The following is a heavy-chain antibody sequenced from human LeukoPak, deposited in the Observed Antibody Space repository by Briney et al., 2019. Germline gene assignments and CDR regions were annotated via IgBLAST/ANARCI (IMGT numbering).Heavy chain of an antibody. Sequence: GRSLRLSCAASGFTFDDNAMHWVRQAPGKGLEWVSAISWDSGRIDSADSVKGRFTISRDNAKNSLYLQMNSLRAEDTALYYCAKDTGGYYYDSSVSDWGQGTLVTVSS. V-gene: IGHV3-9*01. J-gene: IGHJ4*02. D-gene: IGHD3-22*01. CDR2: ISWDSGRI. CDR1: GFTFDDNA. CDR3: AKDTGGYYYDSSVSD.